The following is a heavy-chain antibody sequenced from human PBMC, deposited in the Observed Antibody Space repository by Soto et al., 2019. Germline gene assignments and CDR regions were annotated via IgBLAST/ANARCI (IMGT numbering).Heavy chain of an antibody. D-gene: IGHD2-15*01. J-gene: IGHJ4*02. Sequence: EVQLLESGGGLVQPGGSLRLSCAASGFPFGRSAMSWVRQAPGMGLEWVSAIISETARTHYADSVKGRFTISRDSYKNTLFLQMNSLRAADTAVYYCATQDCSGAACSPPGWGQGTLVTVSS. V-gene: IGHV3-23*01. CDR3: ATQDCSGAACSPPG. CDR1: GFPFGRSA. CDR2: IISETART.